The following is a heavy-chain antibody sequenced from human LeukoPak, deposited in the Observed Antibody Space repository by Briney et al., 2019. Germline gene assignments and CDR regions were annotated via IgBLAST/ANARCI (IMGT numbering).Heavy chain of an antibody. Sequence: PGGSLRLSCATSGFTFNSFGMNWVRQAPGKGLEWVSYICSSGSTIYYADSVKGRFTISRDNAKNSLYLQMNSLRAEDTAVYYCAELGITMIGGVWGKGTTVTISS. CDR1: GFTFNSFG. V-gene: IGHV3-48*03. D-gene: IGHD3-10*02. J-gene: IGHJ6*04. CDR2: ICSSGSTI. CDR3: AELGITMIGGV.